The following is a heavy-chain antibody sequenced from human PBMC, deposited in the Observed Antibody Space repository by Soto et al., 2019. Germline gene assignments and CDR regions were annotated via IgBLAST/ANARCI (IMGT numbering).Heavy chain of an antibody. D-gene: IGHD5-12*01. CDR2: ISGSGGST. J-gene: IGHJ6*02. CDR3: ATGGYDSFGDHDYYGMDV. Sequence: HLGGSLRLSCAASGFTFSSYAMSWVRQAPGKGLEWVSAISGSGGSTYYADSVKGRFTISRDNSKNTLYLQMNSLRAEDTAVYYCATGGYDSFGDHDYYGMDVWGQGTTVTVSS. CDR1: GFTFSSYA. V-gene: IGHV3-23*01.